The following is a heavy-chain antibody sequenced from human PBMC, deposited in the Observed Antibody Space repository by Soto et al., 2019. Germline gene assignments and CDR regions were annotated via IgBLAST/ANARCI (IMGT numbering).Heavy chain of an antibody. J-gene: IGHJ3*02. CDR1: GFTFSDYS. CDR2: ISSSSGTI. CDR3: AGMCGDGSCFNAFDI. V-gene: IGHV3-48*01. D-gene: IGHD2-21*01. Sequence: GGSLRLSCAAYGFTFSDYSMNWVRQAPGKGLEWLSYISSSSGTIYYADSVKGRVTISRDNVKNSLYLQINSMRAEDTAVYYCAGMCGDGSCFNAFDIWGQGTMVTVSS.